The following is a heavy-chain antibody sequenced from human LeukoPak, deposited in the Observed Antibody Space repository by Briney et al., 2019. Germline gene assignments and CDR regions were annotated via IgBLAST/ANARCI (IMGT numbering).Heavy chain of an antibody. CDR3: ARLVSY. J-gene: IGHJ4*02. D-gene: IGHD2-8*02. Sequence: XXWGRQXPGQAREWMGWIDPNNGDTNYAQKFQGRVTMTRDTSISTAYMELSRLRSDDTAVYYCARLVSYWGQGTLVTVSS. CDR2: IDPNNGDT. V-gene: IGHV1-2*02.